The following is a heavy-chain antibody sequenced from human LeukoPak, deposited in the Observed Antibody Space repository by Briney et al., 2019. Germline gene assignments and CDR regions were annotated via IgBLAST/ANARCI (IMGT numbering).Heavy chain of an antibody. CDR2: IYYSGSA. D-gene: IGHD6-13*01. V-gene: IGHV4-31*03. J-gene: IGHJ4*02. CDR1: GGSISSGGYY. Sequence: SQTLSLTCTVSGGSISSGGYYWSWIRQHPGKGLEWIGYIYYSGSAYYNPSLKSRVTISVDTSENQFSLKLSSVTAADTAVYYCARETGIAAARTFDYWGQGTLVTVSS. CDR3: ARETGIAAARTFDY.